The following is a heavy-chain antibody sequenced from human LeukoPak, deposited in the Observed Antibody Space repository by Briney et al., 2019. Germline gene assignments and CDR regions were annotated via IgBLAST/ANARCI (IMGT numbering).Heavy chain of an antibody. Sequence: GGSLRLSCAASGFTFNTYWMSWVRQAPGKGLEWVASIKHDGSEKYYVDSVRGRFTISRDNTKNLLYLQMSSLRAEDTAVYYCATDRGWRTSGYYLYYFEYWGQGTLVTFSS. D-gene: IGHD3-3*01. CDR1: GFTFNTYW. V-gene: IGHV3-7*01. CDR2: IKHDGSEK. J-gene: IGHJ4*02. CDR3: ATDRGWRTSGYYLYYFEY.